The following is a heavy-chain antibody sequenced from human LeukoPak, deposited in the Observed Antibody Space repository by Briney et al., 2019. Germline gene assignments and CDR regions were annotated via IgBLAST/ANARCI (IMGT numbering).Heavy chain of an antibody. CDR3: ARGYFDSSDYEYFQY. CDR2: INPNSGDT. V-gene: IGHV1-2*02. Sequence: ASVKVSCKASGFTFTAYYMHWVRQAPGQGLEWMGWINPNSGDTNSAQKFQDRVTMTRDTSIITAYMELSRLTSDDTAVYFCARGYFDSSDYEYFQYWGQGTLVTVSS. D-gene: IGHD3-22*01. J-gene: IGHJ1*01. CDR1: GFTFTAYY.